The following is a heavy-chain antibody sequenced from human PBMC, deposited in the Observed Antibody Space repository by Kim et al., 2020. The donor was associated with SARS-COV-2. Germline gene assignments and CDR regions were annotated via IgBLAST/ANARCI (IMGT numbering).Heavy chain of an antibody. Sequence: TGRFTSSIDNSKNTLYLQMNSLRAEDAAVYYCAKDLTKQIWLEGDNAFDIWGQGTMVTVSS. CDR3: AKDLTKQIWLEGDNAFDI. V-gene: IGHV3-30*02. D-gene: IGHD5-18*01. J-gene: IGHJ3*02.